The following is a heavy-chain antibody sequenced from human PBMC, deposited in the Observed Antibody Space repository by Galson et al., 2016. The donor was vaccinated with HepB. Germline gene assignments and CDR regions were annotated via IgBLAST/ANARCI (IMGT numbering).Heavy chain of an antibody. CDR1: GFTFSSHA. D-gene: IGHD3-10*01. CDR2: ISHDGSNK. J-gene: IGHJ4*02. CDR3: ARDHLEYSFSGSYYNAWGSPDY. Sequence: SLRLSCAASGFTFSSHAMHWVRQAPGKGLEWVAVISHDGSNKYFAGSVKGRFTISRDNPKNTLYLQMNSLRAEDTAVYYCARDHLEYSFSGSYYNAWGSPDYWGQGTLVTVSS. V-gene: IGHV3-30-3*01.